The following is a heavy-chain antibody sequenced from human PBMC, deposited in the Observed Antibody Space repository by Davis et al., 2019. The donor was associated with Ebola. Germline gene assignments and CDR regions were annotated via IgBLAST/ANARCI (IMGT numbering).Heavy chain of an antibody. CDR2: IYYSGST. Sequence: SETLSLTCTVSGGSISSYYWSWIRQPPGKGLEWMGYIYYSGSTNYNPSLKSRVTISVDTSKNQFSLKLSSVTAADTAVYYCARVLRYFDWPPRFDPWGQGTLVTVSS. J-gene: IGHJ5*02. V-gene: IGHV4-59*12. CDR3: ARVLRYFDWPPRFDP. CDR1: GGSISSYY. D-gene: IGHD3-9*01.